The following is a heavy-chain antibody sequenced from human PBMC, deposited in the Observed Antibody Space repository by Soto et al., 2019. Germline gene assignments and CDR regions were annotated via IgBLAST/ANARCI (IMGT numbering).Heavy chain of an antibody. CDR1: GGSFSGYY. V-gene: IGHV4-34*01. D-gene: IGHD5-12*01. CDR3: ARVQKRRGYRGYPSLGWFVH. Sequence: SETLSLTCAVYGGSFSGYYWSWIRQPPGKGLEWIVEINHSGSTNYNPSLKSRVTISVDTSKNQFSLKLSSVTAADTAVYYCARVQKRRGYRGYPSLGWFVHWGQGTLVTVYS. J-gene: IGHJ5*02. CDR2: INHSGST.